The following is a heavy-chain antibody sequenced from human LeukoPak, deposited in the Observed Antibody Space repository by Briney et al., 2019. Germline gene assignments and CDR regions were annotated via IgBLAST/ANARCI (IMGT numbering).Heavy chain of an antibody. Sequence: RAGGSLRLSCAASGFTFSSYGMHWVRQAPGKGLEWVTFIRYDGSNKYYADSVKGRFTISRDNSKNTLYLQMNSLGAEDTAVCYCAPRTAPYNGSPFDYWGQGTLVTVSS. CDR1: GFTFSSYG. CDR3: APRTAPYNGSPFDY. D-gene: IGHD1-26*01. V-gene: IGHV3-30*02. CDR2: IRYDGSNK. J-gene: IGHJ4*02.